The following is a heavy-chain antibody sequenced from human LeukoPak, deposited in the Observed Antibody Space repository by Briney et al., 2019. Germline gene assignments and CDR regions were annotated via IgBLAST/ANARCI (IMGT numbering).Heavy chain of an antibody. CDR2: IYNSGST. V-gene: IGHV4-59*01. Sequence: PSETLSLTCTVSGDSFSYFYWSWIRQPPGKGLEWIGYIYNSGSTNYNPSLKSRVTISLDTSKNQFSLKLSSVTAADTAVYYCARVTCSGVSCYHYYYYMDVWGTGTTVTVSS. J-gene: IGHJ6*03. CDR3: ARVTCSGVSCYHYYYYMDV. D-gene: IGHD2-15*01. CDR1: GDSFSYFY.